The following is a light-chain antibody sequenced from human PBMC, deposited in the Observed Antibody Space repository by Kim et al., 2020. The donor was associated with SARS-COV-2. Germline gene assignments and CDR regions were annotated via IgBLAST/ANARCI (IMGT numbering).Light chain of an antibody. Sequence: ALGQTVRITCQGDSLRSYYASWYQQKPGQAPVLVIYGKNNRPSGIPDRFSGSSSGNTASLTITGAQAEDGADYYCNSRDSSGSHVVFGGGTQLTVL. CDR2: GKN. V-gene: IGLV3-19*01. J-gene: IGLJ2*01. CDR1: SLRSYY. CDR3: NSRDSSGSHVV.